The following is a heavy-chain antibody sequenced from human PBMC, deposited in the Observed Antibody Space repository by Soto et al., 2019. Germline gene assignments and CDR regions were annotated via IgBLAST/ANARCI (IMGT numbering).Heavy chain of an antibody. V-gene: IGHV3-23*01. CDR3: AKDGWLVGGYSPENRWREYYYYYYYMDV. CDR2: ISGSGGST. J-gene: IGHJ6*03. Sequence: PGGSLRLSCAASGFTFSSYAMSWVRQAPGKGLEWVSAISGSGGSTYYADSVKGRFTISRDNSKNTLYLQMNSLRAEDTAVYYCAKDGWLVGGYSPENRWREYYYYYYYMDVWGKGTSVTVSS. D-gene: IGHD3-22*01. CDR1: GFTFSSYA.